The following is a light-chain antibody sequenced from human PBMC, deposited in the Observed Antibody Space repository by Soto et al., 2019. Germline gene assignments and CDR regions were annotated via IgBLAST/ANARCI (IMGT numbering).Light chain of an antibody. Sequence: QSALTQPASVFGSPGQSITFSCTGTSSDVGGYNFVSWYQQHPGKAHKLMIYEVSSRPSGVSNRFSGSKSGNTASLTISGLQPEDEADYYCSSYTTSTTVVFGTGTKLTVL. CDR3: SSYTTSTTVV. CDR2: EVS. CDR1: SSDVGGYNF. V-gene: IGLV2-14*03. J-gene: IGLJ1*01.